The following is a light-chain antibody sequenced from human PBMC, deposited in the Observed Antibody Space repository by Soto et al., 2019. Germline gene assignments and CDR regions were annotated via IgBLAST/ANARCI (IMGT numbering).Light chain of an antibody. CDR3: QQYNNWPRT. CDR1: QSISSN. V-gene: IGKV3-15*01. J-gene: IGKJ1*01. CDR2: GAS. Sequence: EIVMTQSPATLPVSPGERATLSCRASQSISSNLAWYQQKPGQAPRLLIYGASTRATGVPARFSASGSGTEFTLIISSLQSEDFAVYYCQQYNNWPRTFGQGTKVDI.